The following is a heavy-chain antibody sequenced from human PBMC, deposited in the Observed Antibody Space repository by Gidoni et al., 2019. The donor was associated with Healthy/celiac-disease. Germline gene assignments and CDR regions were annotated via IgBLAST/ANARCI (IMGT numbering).Heavy chain of an antibody. CDR3: ARDIGPHAGASGRTASFDY. CDR1: GYTFTSYP. CDR2: INPSGGST. D-gene: IGHD3-16*02. V-gene: IGHV1-46*01. Sequence: QVQLVQSGAEVKKPGASVKVSCKASGYTFTSYPMHWVRQAPGQGLEWMGIINPSGGSTSYAQKFQGRVTMTRDTSTSTVYMELSSLRSEDTAVYYCARDIGPHAGASGRTASFDYWGQGTLVTVSS. J-gene: IGHJ4*02.